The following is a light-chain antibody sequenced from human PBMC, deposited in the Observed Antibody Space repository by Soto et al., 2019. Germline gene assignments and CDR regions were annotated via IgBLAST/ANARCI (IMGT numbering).Light chain of an antibody. V-gene: IGKV3-20*01. Sequence: EIVLPQSPGTLSLSPGERTTLSCRASPSVSSSYLAWYQQKPGKAPRLLIYDASSSATGIPDRFSGCGSGTDFTLTISGLEPEAFAVYYCQQYGSSPRTFGQGTKVEIK. CDR2: DAS. CDR3: QQYGSSPRT. J-gene: IGKJ1*01. CDR1: PSVSSSY.